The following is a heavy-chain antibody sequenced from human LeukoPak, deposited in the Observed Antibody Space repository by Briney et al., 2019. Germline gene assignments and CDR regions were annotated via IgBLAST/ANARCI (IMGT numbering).Heavy chain of an antibody. CDR2: ISYDGSNK. CDR1: GFTFSSYS. J-gene: IGHJ6*02. D-gene: IGHD3-22*01. V-gene: IGHV3-30-3*01. Sequence: GRSLRLSCAASGFTFSSYSMHWVRQAPGKGLEWVAVISYDGSNKYNADSVKGRFTISRDISKNTLYLQMNSLRREDTAEYYCARAEYDRSGSIYYYYGMDIWGQGTTVTVSS. CDR3: ARAEYDRSGSIYYYYGMDI.